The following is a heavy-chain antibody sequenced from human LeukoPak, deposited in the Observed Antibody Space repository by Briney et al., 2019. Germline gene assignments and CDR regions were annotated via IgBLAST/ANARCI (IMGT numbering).Heavy chain of an antibody. CDR3: AKGPQYSSSSYFDY. V-gene: IGHV3-23*01. CDR1: GFTFSSYW. Sequence: GGSLRLSCAASGFTFSSYWMHWVRQAPGKGLEWVSAISGSGGSTYYADSVKGRFTISRDNSKNTLYLQMNSLRAEDTAVYYCAKGPQYSSSSYFDYWGQGTLVTVSS. CDR2: ISGSGGST. D-gene: IGHD6-6*01. J-gene: IGHJ4*02.